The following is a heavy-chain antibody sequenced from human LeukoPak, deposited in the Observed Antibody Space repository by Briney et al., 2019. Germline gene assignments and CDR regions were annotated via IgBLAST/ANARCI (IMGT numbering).Heavy chain of an antibody. V-gene: IGHV3-23*01. CDR1: RFTFSSYG. CDR2: ISGSGGST. D-gene: IGHD1-1*01. J-gene: IGHJ3*02. CDR3: ASNWRSDAFDI. Sequence: PGVSVRLSCAASRFTFSSYGMSWVRQAPGKGLEWVSAISGSGGSTYYADSVKGRFTISRDNSKNTLYLQMTGLRAEDTAVYYCASNWRSDAFDIWGQGTMVTVPS.